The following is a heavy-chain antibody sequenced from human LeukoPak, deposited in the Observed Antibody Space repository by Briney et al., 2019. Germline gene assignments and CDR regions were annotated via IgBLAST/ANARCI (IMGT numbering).Heavy chain of an antibody. D-gene: IGHD1-26*01. CDR3: ASSQVGATLRD. CDR1: GYTFTDSY. Sequence: ASVKVSCKASGYTFTDSYIHWVRQTPGQGLEWMGWIFPKSGATNYAQKFQVRVTVTRDTSISTAYMELTRLRYDDTAVYYCASSQVGATLRDWGQGALVTVSS. V-gene: IGHV1-2*02. CDR2: IFPKSGAT. J-gene: IGHJ4*02.